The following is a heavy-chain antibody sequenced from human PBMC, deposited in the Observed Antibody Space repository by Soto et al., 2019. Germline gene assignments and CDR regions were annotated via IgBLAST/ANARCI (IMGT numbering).Heavy chain of an antibody. CDR1: GDSISSDKW. Sequence: QVQLQESGPGLVKPSGTLSLTCAVSGDSISSDKWWSWVRQHPGKGLEWIGEIHHSGRTNYNPSRKSRVTMLVEKSKNEVPLELSCMTAAVTAVYYCARGGDWQFDYWGQGTLVTVSS. J-gene: IGHJ4*02. CDR2: IHHSGRT. CDR3: ARGGDWQFDY. D-gene: IGHD2-21*02. V-gene: IGHV4-4*02.